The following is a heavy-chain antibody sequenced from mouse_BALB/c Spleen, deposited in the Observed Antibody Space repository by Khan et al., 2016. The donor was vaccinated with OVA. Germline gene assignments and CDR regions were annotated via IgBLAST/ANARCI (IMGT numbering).Heavy chain of an antibody. J-gene: IGHJ4*01. CDR2: INTYTGEP. CDR3: ASPPVFSDVMVY. Sequence: QIQLVQSGPELKKPGETVKISCKASGYTFKNHGMNWVKQAPGKGLKWMGWINTYTGEPTYVQDFKGRFAFSLETSASTAYLQINNLKNEDTATYVCASPPVFSDVMVYWGQGTSVTVSS. V-gene: IGHV9-3-1*01. CDR1: GYTFKNHG.